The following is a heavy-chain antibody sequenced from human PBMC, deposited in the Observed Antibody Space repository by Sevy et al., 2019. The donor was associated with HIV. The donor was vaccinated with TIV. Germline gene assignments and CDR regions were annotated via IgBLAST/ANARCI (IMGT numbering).Heavy chain of an antibody. J-gene: IGHJ5*02. CDR1: GFTFSTYW. CDR3: ARSGYDPSGYYYGNWFDP. Sequence: GGSLRLSCAASGFTFSTYWMSWVRQAPGKGLEWVANITQDGTEKFYVDSVKGRFTISRDNAKNSLYLQMNSLRAEDTAVYYCARSGYDPSGYYYGNWFDPWGQGTLVTVSS. CDR2: ITQDGTEK. D-gene: IGHD3-22*01. V-gene: IGHV3-7*01.